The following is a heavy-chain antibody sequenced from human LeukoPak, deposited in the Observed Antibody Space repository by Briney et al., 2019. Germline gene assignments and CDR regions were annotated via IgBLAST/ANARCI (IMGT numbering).Heavy chain of an antibody. CDR3: ARDRLMVRGVMDMDV. Sequence: SVRVSCKASGGTFSSYAISWVRQAPGQGLEWMGGIIPIFGTANYAQKFQGRVTITTDESTSTAYMELSSLRSEDTAVYYCARDRLMVRGVMDMDVWGKGTTVTVSS. V-gene: IGHV1-69*05. CDR2: IIPIFGTA. D-gene: IGHD3-10*01. CDR1: GGTFSSYA. J-gene: IGHJ6*03.